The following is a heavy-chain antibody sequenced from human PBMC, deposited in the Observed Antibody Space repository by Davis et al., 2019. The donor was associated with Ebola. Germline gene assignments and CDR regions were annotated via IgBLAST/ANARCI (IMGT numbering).Heavy chain of an antibody. CDR2: IYYSGST. J-gene: IGHJ5*02. D-gene: IGHD3-22*01. V-gene: IGHV4-31*03. Sequence: LRLSCTVSGGSISSGGYYWSWIRQHPGKGLEWIGYIYYSGSTYYNPSLKSRVTISVDTSKNQFSLKLSSVTAADTAVYYCARKYYYESSGPCGPWGQGTLVTVSS. CDR1: GGSISSGGYY. CDR3: ARKYYYESSGPCGP.